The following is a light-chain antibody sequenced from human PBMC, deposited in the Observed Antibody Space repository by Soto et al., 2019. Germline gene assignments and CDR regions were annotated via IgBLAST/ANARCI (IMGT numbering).Light chain of an antibody. CDR3: QHYNNWPFT. CDR2: GAS. V-gene: IGKV3-15*01. Sequence: EIVMTQSPATLSVSPGERATLSCRASQSVSSNLAWYQQKPGQAPRLLIYGASTRATGIPARFSGSGSGTEFILTISSLQSEDFAVYYCQHYNNWPFTFGQRTKLEIK. CDR1: QSVSSN. J-gene: IGKJ2*01.